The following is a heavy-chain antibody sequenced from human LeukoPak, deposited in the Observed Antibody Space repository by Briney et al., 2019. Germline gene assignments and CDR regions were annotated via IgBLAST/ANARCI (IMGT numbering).Heavy chain of an antibody. D-gene: IGHD3-10*01. J-gene: IGHJ4*02. CDR3: AKGRSSRMPRGDDLDY. Sequence: GGSLRLSCAASGFTFRNNAMTWVRQAPGKGLDWISGISASSGTTYYADSVKGRFTISRDNSKNTLYLQMNSLRAEDTAVYYCAKGRSSRMPRGDDLDYWGQGTLVTVSS. V-gene: IGHV3-23*01. CDR1: GFTFRNNA. CDR2: ISASSGTT.